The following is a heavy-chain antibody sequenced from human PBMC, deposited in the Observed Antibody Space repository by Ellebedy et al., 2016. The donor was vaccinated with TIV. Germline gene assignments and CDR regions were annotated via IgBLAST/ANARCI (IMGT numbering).Heavy chain of an antibody. J-gene: IGHJ6*02. CDR3: ASTHFDWLLDHEGGDYYYYYGMDV. Sequence: SVKVSCXASGGTFSSYAISWVRQAPGQGLEWMGRIIPILGIANYAQKFQGRVTITADKSTSTAYMELSSLRSEDTAVYYCASTHFDWLLDHEGGDYYYYYGMDVWGQGTTVTVSS. CDR1: GGTFSSYA. D-gene: IGHD3-9*01. V-gene: IGHV1-69*04. CDR2: IIPILGIA.